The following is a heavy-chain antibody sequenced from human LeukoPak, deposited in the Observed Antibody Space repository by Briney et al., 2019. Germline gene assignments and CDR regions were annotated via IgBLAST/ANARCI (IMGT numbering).Heavy chain of an antibody. V-gene: IGHV1-69*04. Sequence: GSSVKVSCKASGGTFSSYAISWVRQAPGQGLEWMGRIIPIFGIANYAQKFQGRVTITADKSTSTAYMGLSSLRSEDTAVYYCARSNIVVVPAARSSDAFDIWGQGTMVSVSS. CDR1: GGTFSSYA. CDR3: ARSNIVVVPAARSSDAFDI. CDR2: IIPIFGIA. J-gene: IGHJ3*02. D-gene: IGHD2-2*01.